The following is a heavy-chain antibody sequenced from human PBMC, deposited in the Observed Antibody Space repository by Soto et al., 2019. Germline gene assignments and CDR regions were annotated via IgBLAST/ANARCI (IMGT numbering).Heavy chain of an antibody. CDR2: ISGSGDST. Sequence: GGSLRLSCAASGFTFSSYAMSWVRQAPGKGLEWVSGISGSGDSTYYADSVKGRFTISRDNSKNTLYLQMNSLRAEDTAVYYCVKEEGRLMVRWGQGTLVTVSS. CDR3: VKEEGRLMVR. V-gene: IGHV3-23*01. J-gene: IGHJ4*02. CDR1: GFTFSSYA. D-gene: IGHD3-10*01.